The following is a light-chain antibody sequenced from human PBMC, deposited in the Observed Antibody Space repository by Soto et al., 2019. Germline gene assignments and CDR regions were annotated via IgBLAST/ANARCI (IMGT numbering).Light chain of an antibody. CDR3: QQYGSSRWT. V-gene: IGKV3-20*01. CDR2: GAS. J-gene: IGKJ1*01. Sequence: EIVMTQSPATLSVSPGAPAPLSCRASQSVSSSYLAWYQQKPGQAPRLLIYGASSRATGIPDRFSGSGSGTDFTLTISRLEPEDFAVYYCQQYGSSRWTFGQGTKVDIK. CDR1: QSVSSSY.